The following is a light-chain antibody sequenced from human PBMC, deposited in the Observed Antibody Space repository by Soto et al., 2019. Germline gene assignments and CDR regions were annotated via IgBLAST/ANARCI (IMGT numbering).Light chain of an antibody. Sequence: DIQMTQYPSTLAASVGDRVTITCRASQNINRWLAWYQQKPGKAPKVLIYDASSLESGVPSKFSGSGSGTEFTLTITSLQPDDFATYYCQQYDGYFGPGTKVDFK. CDR3: QQYDGY. CDR2: DAS. CDR1: QNINRW. V-gene: IGKV1-5*01. J-gene: IGKJ3*01.